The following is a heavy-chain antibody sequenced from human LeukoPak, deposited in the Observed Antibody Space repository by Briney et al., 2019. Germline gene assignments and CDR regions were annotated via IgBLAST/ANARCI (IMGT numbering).Heavy chain of an antibody. V-gene: IGHV1-46*01. CDR1: GYTFTSYG. CDR3: ARENSSSWYLDAFDI. J-gene: IGHJ3*02. Sequence: ASVKVSCKASGYTFTSYGISWVRQAPGQGLEWMGIINPSGGSTSYAQKFQGRVTMTRDTSTSTVYMELSSLRSEDTAVYYCARENSSSWYLDAFDIWGQGTMVTVSS. D-gene: IGHD6-13*01. CDR2: INPSGGST.